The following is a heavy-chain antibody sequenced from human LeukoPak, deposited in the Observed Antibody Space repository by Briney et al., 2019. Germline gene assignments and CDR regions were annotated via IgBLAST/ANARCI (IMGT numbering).Heavy chain of an antibody. CDR1: GGSISSYY. V-gene: IGHV4-59*01. D-gene: IGHD6-13*01. CDR3: ARGTGSSSWYLFDY. J-gene: IGHJ4*02. Sequence: SETLSLTCTVSGGSISSYYWSWLRQPPGKGLEGIGYIYYSGSTNYNPSLKSRVTISVDTSKNQFSLKLSSVTAADTAVYYCARGTGSSSWYLFDYWGQGTLVTVSS. CDR2: IYYSGST.